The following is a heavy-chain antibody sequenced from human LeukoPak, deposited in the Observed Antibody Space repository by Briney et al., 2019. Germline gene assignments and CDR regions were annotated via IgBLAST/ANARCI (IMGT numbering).Heavy chain of an antibody. D-gene: IGHD2-15*01. J-gene: IGHJ6*04. CDR3: AREGYCSGGSCYHYYYGMDV. Sequence: GGSLRLSCAASGFTFSSNAMHWVRQAPGKGLEWVAVISYDGSNKYYADSVKGRLTISRDNSKNTLYLQMNSLRAEDTAVYYCAREGYCSGGSCYHYYYGMDVWGKGTTVTVSS. CDR2: ISYDGSNK. CDR1: GFTFSSNA. V-gene: IGHV3-30*04.